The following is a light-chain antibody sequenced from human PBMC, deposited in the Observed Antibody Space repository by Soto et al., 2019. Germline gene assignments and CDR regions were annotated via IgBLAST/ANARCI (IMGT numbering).Light chain of an antibody. CDR1: QSLHSNF. Sequence: EIVLTQFPGTLSLSPGERATLSCRASQSLHSNFLVWYQQQPGQAPRLLISSASHRATGIPDRFSGSGSGTDFTLTISILDPEDFAVYYCHQSGISPLTFGPGTRVDVK. J-gene: IGKJ3*01. V-gene: IGKV3-20*01. CDR2: SAS. CDR3: HQSGISPLT.